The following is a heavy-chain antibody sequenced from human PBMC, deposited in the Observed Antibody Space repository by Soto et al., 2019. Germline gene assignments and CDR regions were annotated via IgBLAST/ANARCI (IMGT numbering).Heavy chain of an antibody. CDR3: ARGDSTDCSNGVCSFFYNHDMDV. CDR1: GYSFTDYH. Sequence: ASVKVSCKASGYSFTDYHIHWVRQAPGQGLEWLGRINPKSGGTSTAQKFQGWVTMTTDTSISTASMELTRLTSDDTAIYYCARGDSTDCSNGVCSFFYNHDMDVWGEGTTVTVSS. D-gene: IGHD2-8*01. CDR2: INPKSGGT. V-gene: IGHV1-2*04. J-gene: IGHJ6*04.